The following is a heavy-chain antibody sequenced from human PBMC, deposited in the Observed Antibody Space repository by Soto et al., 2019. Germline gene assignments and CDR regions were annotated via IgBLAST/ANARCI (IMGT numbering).Heavy chain of an antibody. CDR1: GFTFSNYA. J-gene: IGHJ4*02. Sequence: EVQLLESGGGLVQPGGSMRLSCAASGFTFSNYAMSWVRQAPGKGLEWVSAISGSGGSTYYADSVKGRFTISRDNSKNTLYLQMNSLRGEDTAVYYCAKGSTPGYSSGWYFDYWGQGTLVTVSS. D-gene: IGHD6-19*01. CDR3: AKGSTPGYSSGWYFDY. V-gene: IGHV3-23*01. CDR2: ISGSGGST.